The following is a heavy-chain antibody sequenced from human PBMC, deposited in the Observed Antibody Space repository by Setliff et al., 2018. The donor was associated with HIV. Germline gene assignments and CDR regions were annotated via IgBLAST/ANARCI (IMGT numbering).Heavy chain of an antibody. CDR3: AMTLRLFDWGYMDV. J-gene: IGHJ6*03. Sequence: SETLSLTCAATGVAISGSTYYWAWIRQSPGRGLQWIGSVHYTGSSYRNPSLKSRLTISIDTSRNHFSLNLTTVTAADTAAYYCAMTLRLFDWGYMDVWGKGTTVTVSS. CDR2: VHYTGSS. V-gene: IGHV4-39*02. CDR1: GVAISGSTYY. D-gene: IGHD3-9*01.